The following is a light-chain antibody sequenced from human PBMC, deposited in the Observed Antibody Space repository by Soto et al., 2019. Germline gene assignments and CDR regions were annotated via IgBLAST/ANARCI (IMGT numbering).Light chain of an antibody. CDR2: GAS. V-gene: IGKV3-20*01. CDR3: QQYGSSPSYT. J-gene: IGKJ2*01. CDR1: QSVSSSY. Sequence: EIVLTQSPGTLSLSPGERATLSCRASQSVSSSYLAWYQQKPGQAPRLLIYGASSRATGIPDRFSVSGSGTAFTLTISRLEPEGFAVYYCQQYGSSPSYTFGQGTKLEI.